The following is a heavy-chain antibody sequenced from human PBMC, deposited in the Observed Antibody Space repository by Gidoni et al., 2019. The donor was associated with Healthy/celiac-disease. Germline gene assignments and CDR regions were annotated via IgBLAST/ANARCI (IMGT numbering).Heavy chain of an antibody. J-gene: IGHJ4*02. Sequence: QITLKESGPTLVKPTQTLTLTCTFSGFSLSTSGVGVGWIRQPPGKALEWLALIYWDDDKRYSPSLKSRLTITKDTSKNQVVLTMTNMDPVDTATYYCAHRRLAIRGLVVVAAFFDYWGQGTLVTVSS. CDR2: IYWDDDK. D-gene: IGHD2-15*01. CDR3: AHRRLAIRGLVVVAAFFDY. V-gene: IGHV2-5*02. CDR1: GFSLSTSGVG.